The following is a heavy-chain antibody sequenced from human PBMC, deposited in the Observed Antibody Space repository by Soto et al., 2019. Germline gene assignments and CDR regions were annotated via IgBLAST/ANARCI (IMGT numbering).Heavy chain of an antibody. J-gene: IGHJ5*02. Sequence: EVQLVESGGGLVQPGGSLRLSCAASGFTFSDHYMDWVRQAPGKGLEWVGRSRNKANSYTTEYAASVRGRFTISRDDSKNSXYLQMNSLKTEDTAVYYCARDLGSWGQGTLVTVSS. V-gene: IGHV3-72*01. CDR3: ARDLGS. CDR2: SRNKANSYTT. CDR1: GFTFSDHY.